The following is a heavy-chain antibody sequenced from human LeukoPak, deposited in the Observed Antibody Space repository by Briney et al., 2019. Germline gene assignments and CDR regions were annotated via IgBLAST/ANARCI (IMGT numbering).Heavy chain of an antibody. CDR1: GFTFNNCG. CDR3: ARRSPIAATGTRRLED. D-gene: IGHD6-13*01. J-gene: IGHJ4*02. CDR2: ISYDESDI. V-gene: IGHV3-30*03. Sequence: GGSLRLSCAASGFTFNNCGIHWVRQAPGKGLEWVAFISYDESDIYYADSVKGRFTISRDNSKNTLYLQMNSLRAEDTAVYYCARRSPIAATGTRRLEDWGQGTLVTVSS.